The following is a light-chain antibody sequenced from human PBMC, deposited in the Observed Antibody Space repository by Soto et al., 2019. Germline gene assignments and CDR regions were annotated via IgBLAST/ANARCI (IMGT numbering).Light chain of an antibody. Sequence: QSALTQPPSASGSPGQSVTISCTGTSSDVGGYNYVSWYQQHPGKAPELIIYEVSKWPSGIPDRCSGSKSGNTASLTVSGLQAEDEADYYCNAYAGSNNWVFGGGTQLTVL. CDR2: EVS. V-gene: IGLV2-8*01. CDR3: NAYAGSNNWV. J-gene: IGLJ3*02. CDR1: SSDVGGYNY.